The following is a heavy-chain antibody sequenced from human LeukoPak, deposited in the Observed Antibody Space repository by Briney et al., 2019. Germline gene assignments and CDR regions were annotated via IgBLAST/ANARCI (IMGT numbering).Heavy chain of an antibody. J-gene: IGHJ4*02. CDR1: GGSISSGSYY. V-gene: IGHV4-39*01. CDR3: ARLPGYASGWYFDY. CDR2: IFYTGST. Sequence: PSETLSLTCTVSGGSISSGSYYWGWVRQPPGKGLDRIGNIFYTGSTYYNPSLKSRVSISVDTSKNQFSLKLSSVTAADTAVYYCARLPGYASGWYFDYWGQGTLVTVSS. D-gene: IGHD6-19*01.